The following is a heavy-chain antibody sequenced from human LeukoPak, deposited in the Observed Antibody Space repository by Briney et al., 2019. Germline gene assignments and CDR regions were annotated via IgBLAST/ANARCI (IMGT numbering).Heavy chain of an antibody. CDR3: ARAGYYRFDY. CDR2: INSDGSTI. CDR1: GFTFSNSW. Sequence: PGGSLRLSCAASGFTFSNSWVHWVRHAPGKGLMWLSRINSDGSTIDYADSVKGRFTTSRDNAKNTLYLQMNSRRAEDTAVYYCARAGYYRFDYWGQGTLVTVSS. J-gene: IGHJ4*02. V-gene: IGHV3-74*01. D-gene: IGHD3-10*01.